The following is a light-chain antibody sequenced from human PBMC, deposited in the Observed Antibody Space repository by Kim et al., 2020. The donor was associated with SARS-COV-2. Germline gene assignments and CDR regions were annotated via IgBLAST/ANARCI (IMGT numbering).Light chain of an antibody. CDR2: RDN. J-gene: IGLJ1*01. CDR1: DIGRKN. Sequence: VARGQTATIACVGNDIGRKNVHWYQQKPGQAPVLVIYRDNDRPSGIPERFSDSNSGNTATLTISRAQDGDEADYYCQVWDSTTYVFGSGTKVTVL. CDR3: QVWDSTTYV. V-gene: IGLV3-9*01.